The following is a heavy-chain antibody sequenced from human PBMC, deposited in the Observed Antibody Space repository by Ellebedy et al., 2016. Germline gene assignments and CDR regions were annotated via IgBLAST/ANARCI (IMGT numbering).Heavy chain of an antibody. CDR3: ARDPRRLWFGEYHDAFDI. D-gene: IGHD3-10*01. CDR2: ITPSGGST. Sequence: ASVKVSCKASGYTFITYYMHWVRQAPGQGLEWMGIITPSGGSTTYAQKFQGRVTITADKSKSTAYMEVNRLRSGDTAVYYCARDPRRLWFGEYHDAFDIWGQGTMVTVSS. V-gene: IGHV1-46*01. CDR1: GYTFITYY. J-gene: IGHJ3*02.